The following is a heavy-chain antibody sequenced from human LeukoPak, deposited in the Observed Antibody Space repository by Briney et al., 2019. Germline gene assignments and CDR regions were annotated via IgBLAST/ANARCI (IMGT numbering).Heavy chain of an antibody. D-gene: IGHD2-15*01. CDR3: ARAACSGVSCCGADFYYYMDG. CDR2: IYSGGST. Sequence: PGGSLTLSCAAPGFFVSYKYIASVRQAPEKGLGWVSTIYSGGSTYYARCVEGRFVISRDTSKNSSFLQMDGLRVEDTAVYFCARAACSGVSCCGADFYYYMDGWGEGTTVTVSS. CDR1: GFFVSYKY. J-gene: IGHJ6*03. V-gene: IGHV3-53*01.